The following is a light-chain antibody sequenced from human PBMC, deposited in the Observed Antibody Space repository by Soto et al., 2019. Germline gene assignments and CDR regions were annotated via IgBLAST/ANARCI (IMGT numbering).Light chain of an antibody. Sequence: EIVLTQSPRTLSLSPGERATLSCRASQSVSSSYLAWYQQKPGQAPRLLIYGASSRATGSPDRFSGSGSGTDFTLTISRLEPEDFAVYYCQQDGSSPVTFGQGTKLQIK. CDR3: QQDGSSPVT. J-gene: IGKJ2*01. V-gene: IGKV3-20*01. CDR2: GAS. CDR1: QSVSSSY.